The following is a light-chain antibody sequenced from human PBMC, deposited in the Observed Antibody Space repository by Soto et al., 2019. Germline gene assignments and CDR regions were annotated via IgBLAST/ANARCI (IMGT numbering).Light chain of an antibody. CDR2: EGS. CDR1: SSDVGSYDL. J-gene: IGLJ1*01. CDR3: CSYAGGSTYV. Sequence: QSVLTQPASVSGSPGQSITISCTGTSSDVGSYDLVSWYQQHPGKAPKLMIYEGSKRPSGVSNRFSGSKSGNTASLTISGLQAEDEADYHCCSYAGGSTYVFGTGTKLTVL. V-gene: IGLV2-23*01.